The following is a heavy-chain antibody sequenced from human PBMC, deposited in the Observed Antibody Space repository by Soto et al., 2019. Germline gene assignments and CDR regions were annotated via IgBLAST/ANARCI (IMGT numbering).Heavy chain of an antibody. J-gene: IGHJ4*02. CDR1: GFSLSTRGVG. Sequence: QITLKESGPTLVKPTQILTLTCTFSGFSLSTRGVGVGWIRQPPGKALEWLALVYWDDDIWYSTSLKSRPTNTKATSTTRVILTTTSMDPVYTATFYCAQSIYGYQSDFKYRGQGTQVTVSS. D-gene: IGHD5-18*01. V-gene: IGHV2-5*02. CDR3: AQSIYGYQSDFKY. CDR2: VYWDDDI.